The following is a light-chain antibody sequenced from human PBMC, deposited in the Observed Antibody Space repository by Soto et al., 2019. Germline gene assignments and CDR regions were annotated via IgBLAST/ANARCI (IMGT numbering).Light chain of an antibody. CDR3: QQSFSAPGT. V-gene: IGKV1-39*01. CDR2: SAS. Sequence: DIQMSQSPSSLSASVGDSVTITCRASETIIDYLNWYQQQPGEAPKLLIFSASSLHSGVPSRFRGSGSGTHFTLTISSLQPEDFATYFCQQSFSAPGTFGQGTKLQAK. CDR1: ETIIDY. J-gene: IGKJ2*01.